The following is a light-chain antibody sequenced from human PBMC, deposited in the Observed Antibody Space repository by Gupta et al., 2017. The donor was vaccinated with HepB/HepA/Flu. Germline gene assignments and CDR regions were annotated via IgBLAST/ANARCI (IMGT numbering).Light chain of an antibody. CDR3: QQRSNWPPYT. CDR1: QSVSSY. V-gene: IGKV3-11*01. J-gene: IGKJ2*01. Sequence: EIVLTQSPATLSLSPGERATLSCRASQSVSSYLAWYQQKPGQAPRLLIYDASNRATGITARFSGSGSGKDFTLTTSNREPEDFAVYYCQQRSNWPPYTFGQGTKLEIK. CDR2: DAS.